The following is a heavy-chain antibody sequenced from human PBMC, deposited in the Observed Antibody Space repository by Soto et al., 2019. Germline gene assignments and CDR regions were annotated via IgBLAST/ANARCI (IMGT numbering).Heavy chain of an antibody. J-gene: IGHJ4*02. V-gene: IGHV1-46*01. CDR3: ARLLGVHNTRPFWLGYFDY. CDR1: GYNFIGQY. CDR2: INPSGGGT. Sequence: QLVQSGAEVKKPGASVKISCKASGYNFIGQYIHWVRQAPGQGLEWMGIINPSGGGTTYAQKFQGRVVNTRDASTSTVYVELSSPTSEDTAIYFCARLLGVHNTRPFWLGYFDYWGQGTLVTVSS. D-gene: IGHD3-3*01.